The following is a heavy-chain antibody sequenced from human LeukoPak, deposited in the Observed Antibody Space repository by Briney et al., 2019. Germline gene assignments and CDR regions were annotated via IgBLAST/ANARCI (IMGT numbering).Heavy chain of an antibody. J-gene: IGHJ4*02. V-gene: IGHV3-48*03. D-gene: IGHD1-26*01. CDR3: ARQKVGGIDY. Sequence: GGSLRLSCAASGFTFSSYGMNWVRQAPGKGLEWVSYITSSAGTIYYADSVKGRFTISRDNAKNSLYLQMNSLRAEDTAVYYCARQKVGGIDYWGQGTLVTVSS. CDR2: ITSSAGTI. CDR1: GFTFSSYG.